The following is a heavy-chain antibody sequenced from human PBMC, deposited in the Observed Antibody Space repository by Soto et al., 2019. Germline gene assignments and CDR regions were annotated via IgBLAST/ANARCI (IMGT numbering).Heavy chain of an antibody. CDR2: IIPTLGST. CDR1: GGTFSRYT. CDR3: ARGGYQTISFDY. J-gene: IGHJ4*02. Sequence: QVHLVQSGAEVKKPGSAVTVSCTASGGTFSRYTIHWVRQAPGQGLEWMGRIIPTLGSTDYTQKFQDRVTFTADTSTGTSYMKLSSLRYEDTAVYYCARGGYQTISFDYWGQGTLVTVSS. D-gene: IGHD3-16*02. V-gene: IGHV1-69*08.